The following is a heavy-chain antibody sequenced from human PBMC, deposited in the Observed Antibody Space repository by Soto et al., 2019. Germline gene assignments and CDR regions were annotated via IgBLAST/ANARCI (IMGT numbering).Heavy chain of an antibody. Sequence: SETLSLTCTVSGASISGFYWSWIRQPPGKGLEWIGFIYSSGSTNYNPSLKSRVTMSVDRSKNQFSLRLTSVTAADTAVYYCAREGRGGSIWYNWFDPWGQGTLVTVSS. CDR2: IYSSGST. D-gene: IGHD6-13*01. J-gene: IGHJ5*02. CDR3: AREGRGGSIWYNWFDP. V-gene: IGHV4-59*12. CDR1: GASISGFY.